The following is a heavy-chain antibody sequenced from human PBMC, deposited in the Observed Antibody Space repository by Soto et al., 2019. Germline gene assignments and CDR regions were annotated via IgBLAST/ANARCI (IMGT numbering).Heavy chain of an antibody. CDR2: MNPNSGNT. Sequence: QVQLVQSGAEVKKPGASVKVSCKASGYTFTSYDINWVRQATGQGLECMGWMNPNSGNTGYAQKFQGRVTMTRNTYVSTAYMELSSRRSEDTSVYYCARAIRNIVVVPAANYYYYMDVWGKGTTVTVSS. D-gene: IGHD2-2*01. J-gene: IGHJ6*03. CDR3: ARAIRNIVVVPAANYYYYMDV. CDR1: GYTFTSYD. V-gene: IGHV1-8*01.